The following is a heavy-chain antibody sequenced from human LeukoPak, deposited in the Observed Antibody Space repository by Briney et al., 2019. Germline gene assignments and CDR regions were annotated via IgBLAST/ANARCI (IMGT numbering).Heavy chain of an antibody. CDR2: ISVSGGGT. CDR3: VKDWRDESNCGGDCLQY. CDR1: GFTFSAYS. V-gene: IGHV3-23*01. J-gene: IGHJ4*02. Sequence: GGSLRLSCVASGFTFSAYSMTWVRQAPGKGLDWVSSISVSGGGTYYADSVRGRLTISRDNSKNTLYLHMNSLRAEDTAVYYCVKDWRDESNCGGDCLQYWGQGTLVTVSS. D-gene: IGHD2-21*02.